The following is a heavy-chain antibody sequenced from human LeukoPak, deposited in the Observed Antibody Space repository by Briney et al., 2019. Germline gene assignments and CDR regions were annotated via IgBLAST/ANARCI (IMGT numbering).Heavy chain of an antibody. V-gene: IGHV1-2*02. CDR2: INPNSGGT. Sequence: ASVKVSCKASRYTFTGYYMHWVRQAPGQGLEWMGWINPNSGGTNYAQKFQGRVTMTRDTSISTAYMELSRLRSDDTAVYYCARDPIKLERRGVSDYWGQGTLVTVSS. J-gene: IGHJ4*02. CDR1: RYTFTGYY. D-gene: IGHD1-1*01. CDR3: ARDPIKLERRGVSDY.